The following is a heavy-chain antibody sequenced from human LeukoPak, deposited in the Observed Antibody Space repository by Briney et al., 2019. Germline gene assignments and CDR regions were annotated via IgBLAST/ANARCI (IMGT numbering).Heavy chain of an antibody. D-gene: IGHD1-26*01. Sequence: PSETLSLTCAVYGGSFSGYYWSWIRQPPGKGLEWIGYIYYSGSTNYNPSLKSRVTISVDTSKNQFSLKLSSVTAADTAVYYCARVGATYDAFDIWGQGTMVTVSS. J-gene: IGHJ3*02. V-gene: IGHV4-59*01. CDR1: GGSFSGYY. CDR3: ARVGATYDAFDI. CDR2: IYYSGST.